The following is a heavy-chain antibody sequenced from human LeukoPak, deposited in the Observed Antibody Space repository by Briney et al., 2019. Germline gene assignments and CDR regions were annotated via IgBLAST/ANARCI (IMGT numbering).Heavy chain of an antibody. V-gene: IGHV3-21*01. D-gene: IGHD6-19*01. Sequence: PGGSLRLSCAASGFTFSSYSMNWVRQAPGKGLEWVSSISSSSSYIYYADSVKGRFTISRDNAKNSPYLQMNSLRAEDTAVYYCARDRIAVAATETSFDYWGQGTLVTVSS. CDR1: GFTFSSYS. CDR2: ISSSSSYI. J-gene: IGHJ4*02. CDR3: ARDRIAVAATETSFDY.